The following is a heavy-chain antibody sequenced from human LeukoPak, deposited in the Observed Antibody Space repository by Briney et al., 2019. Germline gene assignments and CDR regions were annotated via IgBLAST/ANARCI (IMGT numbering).Heavy chain of an antibody. CDR2: VYHSGST. Sequence: SGTLSLTCAVSGGSISSSNWWSWVRQPPGKGLEWIGEVYHSGSTNYNPSLKSRVTISLDKSKNQLSLKLSSVTAADTAVYYCARDYYHDTSGSYWYFDLWGRGTLVTVSS. CDR3: ARDYYHDTSGSYWYFDL. D-gene: IGHD3-22*01. J-gene: IGHJ2*01. V-gene: IGHV4-4*02. CDR1: GGSISSSNW.